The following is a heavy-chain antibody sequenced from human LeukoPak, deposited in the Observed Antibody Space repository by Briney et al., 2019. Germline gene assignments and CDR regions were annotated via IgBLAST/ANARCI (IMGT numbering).Heavy chain of an antibody. D-gene: IGHD1-26*01. J-gene: IGHJ4*02. CDR3: AKHGEGATFDF. CDR2: IYYSGST. CDR1: ASISSSSYY. Sequence: PSETLSLTCTVSASISSSSYYWGWIRQPPGKGLEWIGSIYYSGSTYYNPSLQSRVTISVDTSKNQFSLKLSSATAADTAVYFCAKHGEGATFDFWGQGTLVTVSS. V-gene: IGHV4-39*01.